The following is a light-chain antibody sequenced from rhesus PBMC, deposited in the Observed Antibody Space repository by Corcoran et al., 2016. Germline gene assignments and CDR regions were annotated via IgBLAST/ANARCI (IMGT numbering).Light chain of an antibody. Sequence: DIQMTQSPSSLSAFVGDKVTITCRASQDISNDVAWYQQKPGKAPKLLIFAASSLQSGVPSSFSGSGPGTDFTLTSSGLQPEDFAVYYCQQRYTDPRTFGQGTKVEIK. CDR3: QQRYTDPRT. CDR2: AAS. CDR1: QDISND. V-gene: IGKV1-33*01. J-gene: IGKJ1*01.